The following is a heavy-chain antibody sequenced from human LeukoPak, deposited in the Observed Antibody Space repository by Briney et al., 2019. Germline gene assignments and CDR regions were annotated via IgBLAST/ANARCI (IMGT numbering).Heavy chain of an antibody. Sequence: PSGTLSLTCAVSGGSISSSNWWSWVRQPPGKGLEWIGEIYHSGSTNYNPSLKSRVTISVDKSKNQFSLKLSSVTAADTAVYYCASFYDYVWGSYRSPPAHWGQGTLVTVSS. CDR1: GGSISSSNW. CDR3: ASFYDYVWGSYRSPPAH. J-gene: IGHJ4*02. D-gene: IGHD3-16*02. V-gene: IGHV4-4*02. CDR2: IYHSGST.